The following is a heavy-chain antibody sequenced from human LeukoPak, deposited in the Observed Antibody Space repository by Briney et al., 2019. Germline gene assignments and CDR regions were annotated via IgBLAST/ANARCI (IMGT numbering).Heavy chain of an antibody. D-gene: IGHD3-10*01. Sequence: GGSLRLSCAASGFTFSSSGMHWVRQAPGKGLEWVAVIWFDGSNKYYADSVKGRFTISRDNSKNTLHLQMNSLRAEDTAVYYCARGDYYGSGSFHYYFDYWGQGTLVTVSS. J-gene: IGHJ4*02. CDR2: IWFDGSNK. CDR1: GFTFSSSG. V-gene: IGHV3-33*01. CDR3: ARGDYYGSGSFHYYFDY.